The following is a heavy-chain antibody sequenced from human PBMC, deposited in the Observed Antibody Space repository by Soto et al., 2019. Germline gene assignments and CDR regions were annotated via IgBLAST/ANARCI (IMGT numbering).Heavy chain of an antibody. CDR3: ARDPHDYGETLDY. D-gene: IGHD4-17*01. CDR1: GFTFSSYS. Sequence: PGGSLRLSCAASGFTFSSYSMNWVRQAPGKGLEWVSSISSSSSYIYYADSVKGRFTISRDNAKNSLYLQMNSLRAEDTAVYYCARDPHDYGETLDYWGQGTLVTVSS. V-gene: IGHV3-21*01. CDR2: ISSSSSYI. J-gene: IGHJ4*02.